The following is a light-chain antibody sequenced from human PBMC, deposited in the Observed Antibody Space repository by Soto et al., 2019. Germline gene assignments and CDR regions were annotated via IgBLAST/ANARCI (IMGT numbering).Light chain of an antibody. CDR1: SSDVGGYNY. J-gene: IGLJ2*01. V-gene: IGLV2-14*01. Sequence: QSALTQPASVSGSPGQSITISCTGTSSDVGGYNYVSWYQQHPRKAPKLMIYDVSNRPSGVSNRFSGSKSGNTASLTISGLQAEDGADYYCSSYTSSSTLVVFGGGTKVTVL. CDR2: DVS. CDR3: SSYTSSSTLVV.